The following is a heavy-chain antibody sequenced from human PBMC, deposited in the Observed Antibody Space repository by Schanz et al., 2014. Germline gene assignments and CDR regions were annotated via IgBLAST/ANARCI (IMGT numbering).Heavy chain of an antibody. CDR2: ISDSGDTA. Sequence: EVHLVESGGGLVQPGGSLRLSCAASGITFSSHSFNWVRQAPGKGLEWVSLISDSGDTAYYADSVKGRFTISRDNSKNTLYLQMNSLRAEDTAVYYCARIGGSVFDYWAQGTLVTVSS. V-gene: IGHV3-23*04. J-gene: IGHJ4*02. CDR1: GITFSSHS. CDR3: ARIGGSVFDY. D-gene: IGHD3-10*01.